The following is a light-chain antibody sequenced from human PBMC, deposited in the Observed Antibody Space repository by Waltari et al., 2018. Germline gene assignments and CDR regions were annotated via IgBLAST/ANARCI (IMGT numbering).Light chain of an antibody. CDR2: EVS. V-gene: IGLV2-8*01. CDR3: SSYAGSNNSQV. Sequence: QSALTQPPSASGSPGQSVTISCTGTSSDVGGYNYVSWYQQHPGKAPKLMIYEVSKRPSGFPDRFSRSKSGNTASLTVSGLQAEDEADYYCSSYAGSNNSQVFGGGTKLTVL. J-gene: IGLJ3*02. CDR1: SSDVGGYNY.